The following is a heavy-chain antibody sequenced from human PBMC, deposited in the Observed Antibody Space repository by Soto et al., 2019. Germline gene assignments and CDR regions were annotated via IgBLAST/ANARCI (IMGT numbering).Heavy chain of an antibody. V-gene: IGHV3-30*18. CDR2: ISSDGNNK. J-gene: IGHJ4*02. CDR1: GFTFSTDA. Sequence: VQLVQSGGGVVQPGGSLRLSCVASGFTFSTDAMHWVRQAPGKGLEWVSAISSDGNNKDYGDSVKGRFTISRDNSKNTLYLQMNSLRAEDTAVYYCAKDWGVYGGSGDFSDDFDYWGQGTLVTVCS. CDR3: AKDWGVYGGSGDFSDDFDY. D-gene: IGHD3-22*01.